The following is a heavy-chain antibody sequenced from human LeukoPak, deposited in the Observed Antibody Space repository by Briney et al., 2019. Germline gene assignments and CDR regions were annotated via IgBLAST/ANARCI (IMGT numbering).Heavy chain of an antibody. J-gene: IGHJ6*02. CDR1: GGSISYYY. D-gene: IGHD4-17*01. V-gene: IGHV4-59*01. Sequence: PSETLSLTCTVSGGSISYYYWSWIRQSPGKGLEWIGYIYYSGTTNYNPSLKSRVTISVDTSKNQFSLQLRSVTAADTAVYYCAREDPQATVPEGMDVWGQGTTVTVSS. CDR2: IYYSGTT. CDR3: AREDPQATVPEGMDV.